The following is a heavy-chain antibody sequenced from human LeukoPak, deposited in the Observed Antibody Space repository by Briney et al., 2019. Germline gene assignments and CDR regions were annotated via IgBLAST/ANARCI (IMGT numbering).Heavy chain of an antibody. CDR2: IYTRGST. Sequence: SETLSLTCTVSGGSISSGSYYWSWIRQPAGKGLEWIGRIYTRGSTNYNPSLKSRVTISVDTSKNQFSLKLSSVTAADTAVYYCAREAAASFDYWGQGTLVTVSS. D-gene: IGHD6-13*01. CDR3: AREAAASFDY. CDR1: GGSISSGSYY. V-gene: IGHV4-61*02. J-gene: IGHJ4*02.